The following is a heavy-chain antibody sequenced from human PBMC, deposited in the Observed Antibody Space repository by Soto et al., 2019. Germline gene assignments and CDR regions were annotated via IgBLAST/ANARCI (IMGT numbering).Heavy chain of an antibody. J-gene: IGHJ4*02. CDR3: ANSRGDSGYDSPYDFDY. V-gene: IGHV3-23*01. D-gene: IGHD5-12*01. Sequence: GGSLRLSCAASGFTFSSYAMRWVRQAPGKGLEWVSAISGSGGSTYYADSVKGRFTISRDNSKNTLYLQMNSLRAEDTAVYYCANSRGDSGYDSPYDFDYRVQGTLVTVSS. CDR2: ISGSGGST. CDR1: GFTFSSYA.